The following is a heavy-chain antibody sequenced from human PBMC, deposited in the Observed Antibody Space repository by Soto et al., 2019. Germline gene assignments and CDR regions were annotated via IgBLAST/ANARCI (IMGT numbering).Heavy chain of an antibody. V-gene: IGHV3-33*01. CDR2: IWYDGSNK. J-gene: IGHJ5*02. D-gene: IGHD3-10*01. Sequence: GGSLRLSCAASGFTFSSYGMHWVRQAPGKGLEWVAVIWYDGSNKYYADSVKGRFTISRDNSKNTLYLQMNSLRAEDTAVYYCARVKDLTSFGGWFDPWGQGTLVTVSS. CDR1: GFTFSSYG. CDR3: ARVKDLTSFGGWFDP.